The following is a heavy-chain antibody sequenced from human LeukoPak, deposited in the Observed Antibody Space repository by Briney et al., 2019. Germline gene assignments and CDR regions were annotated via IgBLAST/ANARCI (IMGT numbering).Heavy chain of an antibody. J-gene: IGHJ5*02. CDR3: ARLPYGSGSYYKDRYNWFDP. CDR2: INPNSGGT. D-gene: IGHD3-10*01. V-gene: IGHV1-2*02. CDR1: GYPFTGYY. Sequence: GASVKVSCKASGYPFTGYYMHWVRQAPGQGLEWMGWINPNSGGTNYAQKFQGRVTMTRDTSISTAYMELSRLRSDDTAVYYCARLPYGSGSYYKDRYNWFDPWGQGTLVTVSS.